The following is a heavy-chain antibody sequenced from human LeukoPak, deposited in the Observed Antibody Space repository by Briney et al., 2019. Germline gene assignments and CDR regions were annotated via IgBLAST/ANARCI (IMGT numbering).Heavy chain of an antibody. J-gene: IGHJ4*02. D-gene: IGHD1-1*01. CDR1: GYSISSGYY. CDR2: IYHSGST. V-gene: IGHV4-38-2*02. Sequence: SETLSLTCTVSGYSISSGYYWGWIRQPPGKGLEWIGSIYHSGSTYYNPSLKSRVTISVDTSKNQFSLQLNSVTPEDTAVYYCARDHLGLEAFDSWGQGTLVTVSS. CDR3: ARDHLGLEAFDS.